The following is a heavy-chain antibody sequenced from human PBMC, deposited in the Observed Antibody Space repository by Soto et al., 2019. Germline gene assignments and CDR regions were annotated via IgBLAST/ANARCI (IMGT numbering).Heavy chain of an antibody. V-gene: IGHV1-2*04. CDR3: TSGDLLTGWTVDY. CDR2: INPTNGVP. D-gene: IGHD3-9*01. Sequence: QVQLVQSGTEVKKPGASVKVSCSASGYTFTGSYIHWVRQAPGQGLEWMGSINPTNGVPKYAQKFQGWVTMTGDLSGSTAYMELRRLRSDDTAVYYCTSGDLLTGWTVDYWGQGTLVSVSA. J-gene: IGHJ4*02. CDR1: GYTFTGSY.